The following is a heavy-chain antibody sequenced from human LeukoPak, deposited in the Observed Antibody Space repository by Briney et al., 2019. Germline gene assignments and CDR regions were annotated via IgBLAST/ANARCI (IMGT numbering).Heavy chain of an antibody. V-gene: IGHV3-33*06. CDR3: AKDAQRGFDFSNSLES. Sequence: QPGGSLRLSCATSGFTFSHYGMHWVRQAPGKGLEWVAVIWSDGTEKYYGDSVKGRFTISRDNSKNTVDLQMNSLRVEDTAIYYCAKDAQRGFDFSNSLESWGQGTLVTVSS. CDR2: IWSDGTEK. J-gene: IGHJ4*02. CDR1: GFTFSHYG. D-gene: IGHD4-11*01.